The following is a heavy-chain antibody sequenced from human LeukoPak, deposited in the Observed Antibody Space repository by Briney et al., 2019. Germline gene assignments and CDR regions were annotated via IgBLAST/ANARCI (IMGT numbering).Heavy chain of an antibody. J-gene: IGHJ4*02. CDR1: GFTFSSYS. D-gene: IGHD4-23*01. V-gene: IGHV3-21*01. CDR3: ASLRVGYGGNS. CDR2: ISSSSSYI. Sequence: GGSLRLSCAASGFTFSSYSMNWVRQAPGKGLEWVSSISSSSSYIYYADSVKGRFTISRDNAKNSLYLQMNSLRAEDTAVYYCASLRVGYGGNSWGQGTLVTVSS.